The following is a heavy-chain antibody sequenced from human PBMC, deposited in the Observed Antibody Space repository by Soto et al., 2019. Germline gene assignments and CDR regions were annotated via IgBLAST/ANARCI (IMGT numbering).Heavy chain of an antibody. Sequence: GGSLRLSCAASGFTFSSYAMNWVRQAPGKGLDWVSSVIGSGSNTYFADSVKGRFTISRDNSKNTLYLQMNSLRAEDTAVYYCAKGSTSGSYYDGFDYWGQGPLVTVSS. CDR3: AKGSTSGSYYDGFDY. D-gene: IGHD1-26*01. V-gene: IGHV3-23*01. J-gene: IGHJ4*02. CDR2: VIGSGSNT. CDR1: GFTFSSYA.